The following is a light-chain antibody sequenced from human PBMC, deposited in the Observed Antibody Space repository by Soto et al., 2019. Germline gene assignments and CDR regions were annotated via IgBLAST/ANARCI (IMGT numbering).Light chain of an antibody. J-gene: IGKJ1*01. CDR3: QQYYSYPWT. CDR2: AAS. CDR1: QSISSY. V-gene: IGKV1-39*01. Sequence: DIQMTQSPSSLSGSVGDRVSITWRASQSISSYLNWYQQKPGKAPKLLIYAASSLQSGVPSGFSGSGSGTEFTLTISSLQPDDFATYYCQQYYSYPWTFGQGTKVDIK.